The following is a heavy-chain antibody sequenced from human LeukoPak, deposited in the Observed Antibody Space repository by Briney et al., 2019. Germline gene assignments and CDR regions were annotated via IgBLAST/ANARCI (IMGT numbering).Heavy chain of an antibody. CDR1: GGSFSGYY. Sequence: SETLSLTCAVYGGSFSGYYWSWIRQPPGKGLEWIGEINHSGSTNYNPSLKSRVTLSVDTSKTQFSLRLSSVTAADTAVYYCAREDSGSYYNYYYFYMDVWGKGTTVTISS. D-gene: IGHD3-10*01. V-gene: IGHV4-34*01. CDR3: AREDSGSYYNYYYFYMDV. J-gene: IGHJ6*03. CDR2: INHSGST.